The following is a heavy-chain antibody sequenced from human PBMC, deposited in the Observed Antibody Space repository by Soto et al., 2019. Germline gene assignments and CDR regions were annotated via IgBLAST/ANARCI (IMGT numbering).Heavy chain of an antibody. CDR1: GFSLSTSGVG. J-gene: IGHJ4*02. CDR3: AHKGYGDYPLDY. V-gene: IGHV2-5*02. Sequence: GPTLVNPTQTLTLTCTFSGFSLSTSGVGVGWIRQPPGKALEWLAVIYWDDTKHYNPSLRSRLSITKDTSKNQVVLTMTNMDPVDTATYYCAHKGYGDYPLDYWGQGTLVTVSS. D-gene: IGHD4-17*01. CDR2: IYWDDTK.